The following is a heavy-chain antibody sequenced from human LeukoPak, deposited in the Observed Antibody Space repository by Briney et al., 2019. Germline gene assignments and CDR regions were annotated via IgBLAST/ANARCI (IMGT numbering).Heavy chain of an antibody. CDR2: INHSGST. D-gene: IGHD1-26*01. Sequence: SETLSLTCAVYGGSFSGYYWSWIRQPPGKGLEWIGEINHSGSTYYNPSLKSRVTISVDTSKNQFSLKLSSVTAADTAVYYCARFSGSYRADYWGQGTLVTVSS. V-gene: IGHV4-34*01. CDR1: GGSFSGYY. CDR3: ARFSGSYRADY. J-gene: IGHJ4*02.